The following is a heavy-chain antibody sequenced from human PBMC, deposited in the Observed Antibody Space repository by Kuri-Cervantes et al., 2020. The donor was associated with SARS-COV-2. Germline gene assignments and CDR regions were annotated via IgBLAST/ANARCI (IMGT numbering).Heavy chain of an antibody. J-gene: IGHJ6*02. CDR2: INPSGGIT. CDR1: GGTFSSYA. Sequence: ASVKVSCKASGGTFSSYAISWVRQAPGQGLEWMGIINPSGGITSYAQKFQGRVTMTRDKSTSTVYMELSSLRSDDTAVYYCARGYDGRYSYGYGDYYYYGMDVWGQGTTVTVSS. D-gene: IGHD5-18*01. V-gene: IGHV1-46*01. CDR3: ARGYDGRYSYGYGDYYYYGMDV.